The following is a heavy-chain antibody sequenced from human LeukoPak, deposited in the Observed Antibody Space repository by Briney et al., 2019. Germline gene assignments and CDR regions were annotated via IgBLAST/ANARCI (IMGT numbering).Heavy chain of an antibody. V-gene: IGHV4-39*07. CDR1: GGSIINSIYY. J-gene: IGHJ4*02. D-gene: IGHD6-13*01. Sequence: SETLSLTCTVSGGSIINSIYYWGWIRQPPGKGLEWIGSIHYSGSTYYNSSLKSRFTISSDTPKNQFSLKLSSVTAADTAVYYCARVYSSNWSQTYYFDYWGQGTPVTVSS. CDR2: IHYSGST. CDR3: ARVYSSNWSQTYYFDY.